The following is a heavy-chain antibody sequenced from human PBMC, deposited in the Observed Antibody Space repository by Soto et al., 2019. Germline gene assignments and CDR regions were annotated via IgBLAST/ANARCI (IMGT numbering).Heavy chain of an antibody. CDR3: ATLPPRIGEVMSPFPE. D-gene: IGHD2-21*01. V-gene: IGHV4-4*02. CDR1: GTSISSTFW. CDR2: IYHSGMA. J-gene: IGHJ4*02. Sequence: ETLSLTCFVSGTSISSTFWWTWVRQAPGKGLEWIGEIYHSGMAKYNPSLKSRVTISVDKSSNQFSLTLTSVTAADTAMYYCATLPPRIGEVMSPFPEWGQGTPVTVSS.